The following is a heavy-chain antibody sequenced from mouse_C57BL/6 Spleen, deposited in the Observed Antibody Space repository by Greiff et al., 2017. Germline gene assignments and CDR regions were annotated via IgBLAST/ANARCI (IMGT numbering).Heavy chain of an antibody. D-gene: IGHD1-1*01. Sequence: QVQLQQSGAELVRPGASVKLSCKASGYTFTDYYINWVQQRPGQGLEWIARIYPGSGNTYYNEKFKGKATLTAEKSSSTAYMQLSSLTSEDSAVYFCARFYYYGSSYFDVWGTGTTVTVSS. CDR1: GYTFTDYY. CDR2: IYPGSGNT. V-gene: IGHV1-76*01. J-gene: IGHJ1*03. CDR3: ARFYYYGSSYFDV.